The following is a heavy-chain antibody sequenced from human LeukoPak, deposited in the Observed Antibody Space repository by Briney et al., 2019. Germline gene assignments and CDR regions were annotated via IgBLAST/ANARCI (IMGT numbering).Heavy chain of an antibody. CDR1: GFTFDDYG. D-gene: IGHD6-19*01. Sequence: GGSLRLSCAASGFTFDDYGMSWVRQVPGKGLEWVSGTNWNGGSTGYADPVKGRFTISRDNAKKSLYLQMNSLRAEDTALYHCARVSSGGSFYYFDYWGQGTLVTVSS. V-gene: IGHV3-20*01. CDR3: ARVSSGGSFYYFDY. CDR2: TNWNGGST. J-gene: IGHJ4*02.